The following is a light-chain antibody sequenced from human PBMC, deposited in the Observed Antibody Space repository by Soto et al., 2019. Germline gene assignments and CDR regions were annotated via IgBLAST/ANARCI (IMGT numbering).Light chain of an antibody. Sequence: IRMTQSPSSFSASTGDRVTITCRASQSISSRYLNWYQQKAGKAPKLLIYVASSLQSGVPSRFSGSGSGTDFTLTISSLQPEDSATYYCQQSYSMPWTFGQGTKVDI. CDR2: VAS. CDR1: QSISSRY. J-gene: IGKJ1*01. CDR3: QQSYSMPWT. V-gene: IGKV1-39*01.